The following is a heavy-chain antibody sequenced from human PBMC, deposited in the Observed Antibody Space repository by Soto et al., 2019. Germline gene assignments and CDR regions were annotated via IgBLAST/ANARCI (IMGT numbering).Heavy chain of an antibody. CDR2: IYSGGST. CDR3: YYDFWSGYPGVAFGI. Sequence: GGSLRLSCAASGFTVSSNYMSWVRQAPGKGLEWVSVIYSGGSTYYADSVKGRFTISRHNSKNTLYLQMNSLRDEDTAVYYCYYDFWSGYPGVAFGIWGQGTMVTVSS. V-gene: IGHV3-53*01. D-gene: IGHD3-3*01. J-gene: IGHJ3*02. CDR1: GFTVSSNY.